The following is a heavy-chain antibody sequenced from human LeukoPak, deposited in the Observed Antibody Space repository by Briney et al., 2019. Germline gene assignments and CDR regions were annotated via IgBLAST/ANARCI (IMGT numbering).Heavy chain of an antibody. CDR1: GYTFTNYG. V-gene: IGHV1-3*04. J-gene: IGHJ5*02. CDR2: INTGNGNT. D-gene: IGHD6-19*01. Sequence: ASVKVSCKTSGYTFTNYGMHWVRQAPRQSPEWMGWINTGNGNTKSSQKFQDRVTLTRDTSASTAYMELNSLSSEDTAVYYCARGWTYSSGSDGDWFDPWGQGTLVTVSS. CDR3: ARGWTYSSGSDGDWFDP.